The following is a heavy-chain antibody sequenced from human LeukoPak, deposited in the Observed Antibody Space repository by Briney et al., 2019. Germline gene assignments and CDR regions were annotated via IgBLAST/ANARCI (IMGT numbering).Heavy chain of an antibody. J-gene: IGHJ4*02. CDR2: IYWDDEE. Sequence: SGPTLVKPTQTLTLTCTFSGFSLSSSGVAVGWIRQPPGKALKWLEPIYWDDEEHCSPSLKNRLTITKDTSKNQVVLTMTNMDPVDTATYYCAHRRGGVFDYWGQGTLVTVSS. D-gene: IGHD2-8*02. CDR1: GFSLSSSGVA. CDR3: AHRRGGVFDY. V-gene: IGHV2-5*02.